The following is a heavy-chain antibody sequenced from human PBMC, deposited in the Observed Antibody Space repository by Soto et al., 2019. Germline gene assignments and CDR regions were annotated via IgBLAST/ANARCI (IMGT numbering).Heavy chain of an antibody. CDR3: ARVGYDYIWGSYRYYYFDY. J-gene: IGHJ4*02. D-gene: IGHD3-16*02. Sequence: SETLSLTCAVYGGSFSGYYWSWIRQPPGKGLEWIGEINHSGSTNYNPSLKSRVTISVDTSKNQFSLKLSFVTAADTAVYYCARVGYDYIWGSYRYYYFDYWGQGTLVTVSS. CDR2: INHSGST. CDR1: GGSFSGYY. V-gene: IGHV4-34*01.